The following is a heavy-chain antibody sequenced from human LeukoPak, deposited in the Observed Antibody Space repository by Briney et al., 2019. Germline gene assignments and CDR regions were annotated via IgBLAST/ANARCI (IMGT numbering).Heavy chain of an antibody. V-gene: IGHV1-2*02. CDR3: ARGLLWFGELLNYYFDY. CDR1: GYTFTGYY. J-gene: IGHJ4*02. CDR2: INPNSGGT. Sequence: GASVKVSCKASGYTFTGYYMHWVRQAPGQGLEWMGWINPNSGGTNYAQKFQGRVTTTRDTSISTAYMELSRLRSDDTAVYYCARGLLWFGELLNYYFDYWGQGTLVTVSS. D-gene: IGHD3-10*01.